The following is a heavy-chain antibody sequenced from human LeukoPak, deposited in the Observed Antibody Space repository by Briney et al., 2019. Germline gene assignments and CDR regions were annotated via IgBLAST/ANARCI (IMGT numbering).Heavy chain of an antibody. D-gene: IGHD3-10*01. Sequence: GESLKISCKGSGYSFTSYWIGWVRPMPGKGLEWMGIIYPNDSDTRYSPSFQGQVTISADKSISTAYLQWSSLKASDTAMYYCARQPTSMVRGIIITDYYFDYWGQGTLVTVSS. CDR2: IYPNDSDT. V-gene: IGHV5-51*01. CDR3: ARQPTSMVRGIIITDYYFDY. CDR1: GYSFTSYW. J-gene: IGHJ4*02.